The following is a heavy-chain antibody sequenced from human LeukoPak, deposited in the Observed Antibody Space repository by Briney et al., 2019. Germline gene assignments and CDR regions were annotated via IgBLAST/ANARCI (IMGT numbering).Heavy chain of an antibody. CDR3: ARRVPVAGTNY. J-gene: IGHJ4*02. D-gene: IGHD6-19*01. CDR1: AYSISSGHY. V-gene: IGHV4-38-2*02. CDR2: MYHSGNT. Sequence: PSETLSLTCTVSAYSISSGHYWGWIRQPPGKGLEWIGSMYHSGNTYYNPALKSRITLSVDTSKNQFSLKVGSVTAADTAVYYCARRVPVAGTNYWGQGTLVTVSS.